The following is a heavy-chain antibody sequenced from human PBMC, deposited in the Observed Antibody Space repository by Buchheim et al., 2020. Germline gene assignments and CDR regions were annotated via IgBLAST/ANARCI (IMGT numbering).Heavy chain of an antibody. V-gene: IGHV3-33*01. D-gene: IGHD6-6*01. CDR3: ARDSGSSSSPRCDY. J-gene: IGHJ4*02. CDR1: GFTFSSYA. CDR2: IYYDGSNK. Sequence: QVQLVESGGGVVQPGRSLRLSCAASGFTFSSYAMYWVRQAPGKGLGWVAMIYYDGSNKYYADSVKGRFTIYRDNSKNTLYLQMNSLRAEDTAVYYCARDSGSSSSPRCDYWGQGT.